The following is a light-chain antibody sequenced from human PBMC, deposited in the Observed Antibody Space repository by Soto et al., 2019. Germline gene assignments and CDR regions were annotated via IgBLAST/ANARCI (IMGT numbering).Light chain of an antibody. J-gene: IGLJ7*01. V-gene: IGLV2-8*01. Sequence: QSALTQPPSASGSPGQSVTISCTGTTSDVGGYNYVSWYQLHPDKVPKLIIYEVNKRPSGVPDRFSGSKSGSTASLTVSGLQAEDEADYFCSSYAGSKNVILFGGGTQLTVL. CDR1: TSDVGGYNY. CDR2: EVN. CDR3: SSYAGSKNVIL.